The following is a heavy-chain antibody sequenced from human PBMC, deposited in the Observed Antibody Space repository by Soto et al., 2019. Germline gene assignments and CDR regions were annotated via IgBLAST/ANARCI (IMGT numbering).Heavy chain of an antibody. Sequence: QVQLVQSGAEVKKPGASVKVSCKASGYTFTSYGISWVRQAPGQGLEWMGWISAYNGNTNSAQKLQGRVTMTTDTSTSTAYMELRSLRSDDTAVYYCARVRRFLEWSPQDYYYYYYMDVWGKGTTVTVSS. J-gene: IGHJ6*03. D-gene: IGHD3-3*01. CDR1: GYTFTSYG. CDR3: ARVRRFLEWSPQDYYYYYYMDV. V-gene: IGHV1-18*01. CDR2: ISAYNGNT.